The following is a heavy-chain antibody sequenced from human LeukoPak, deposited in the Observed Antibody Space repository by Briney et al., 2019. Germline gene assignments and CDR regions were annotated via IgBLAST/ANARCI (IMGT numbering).Heavy chain of an antibody. D-gene: IGHD5-24*01. CDR3: ATRVEMATILDY. V-gene: IGHV4-39*01. CDR2: IYDTGST. CDR1: GGSISSSSYY. J-gene: IGHJ4*02. Sequence: SETLSLTCTVSGGSISSSSYYWGWIRQPPGNGLEWIGSIYDTGSTYYNPSLKSRVTISVDTSKNPFSLKLSSVTAADTAVYYCATRVEMATILDYWGQGTLVTVSS.